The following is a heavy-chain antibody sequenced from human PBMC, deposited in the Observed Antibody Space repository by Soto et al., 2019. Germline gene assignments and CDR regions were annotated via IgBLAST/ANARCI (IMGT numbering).Heavy chain of an antibody. J-gene: IGHJ5*02. V-gene: IGHV3-23*01. D-gene: IGHD5-18*01. CDR3: AKDRSVDTRDWFDP. Sequence: GGSLRLSCAASGFTFGTYAMNWVRQAPGKGLERVSGITGSGGSTHYADSVKGRFTISRDNSKNTLYLQMNSLRGDDTAVYYCAKDRSVDTRDWFDPWGQGTLVTVSS. CDR1: GFTFGTYA. CDR2: ITGSGGST.